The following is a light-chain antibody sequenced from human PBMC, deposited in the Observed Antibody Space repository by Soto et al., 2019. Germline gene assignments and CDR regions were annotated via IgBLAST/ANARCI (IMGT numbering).Light chain of an antibody. CDR2: LGS. J-gene: IGKJ4*01. V-gene: IGKV2-28*01. CDR1: QSLLHSNGYSY. Sequence: IVMTQSPLSLPVTPGEPASISCRSSQSLLHSNGYSYLDWYLQRPGQSPQLLIYLGSNRASGVPDRFSGSGSGTDFTLKISRVEAEDVGVYYCMQALQGTFGGGTKVEIK. CDR3: MQALQGT.